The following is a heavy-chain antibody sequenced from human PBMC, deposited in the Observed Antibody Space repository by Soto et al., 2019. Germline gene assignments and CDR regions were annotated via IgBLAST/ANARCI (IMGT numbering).Heavy chain of an antibody. Sequence: ASVKVSFKASGYTFTSYAMHWVRQAPGQRLEWMGWINAGNGNTKYSQKFQGRVTITRXXXXXXAXMXLXSXRSEXTAVYYCASFRQPSSGIDYWGQGTLVTVSA. J-gene: IGHJ4*02. CDR1: GYTFTSYA. CDR2: INAGNGNT. V-gene: IGHV1-3*01. CDR3: ASFRQPSSGIDY. D-gene: IGHD6-19*01.